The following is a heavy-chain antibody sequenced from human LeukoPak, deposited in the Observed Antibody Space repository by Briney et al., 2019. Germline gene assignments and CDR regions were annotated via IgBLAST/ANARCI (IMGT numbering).Heavy chain of an antibody. J-gene: IGHJ6*03. V-gene: IGHV3-23*01. CDR1: GFTFSSYA. D-gene: IGHD5-18*01. CDR2: ISGSGGST. CDR3: AKDVYRYYYYMDV. Sequence: RAGGSLRLSCAASGFTFSSYAMSWVRQAPGKGLEWVSAISGSGGSTYYADSVKGRFTISRDNSKNTLYLQMNSLRAEDTAVYYCAKDVYRYYYYMDVRGKGTTVTVSS.